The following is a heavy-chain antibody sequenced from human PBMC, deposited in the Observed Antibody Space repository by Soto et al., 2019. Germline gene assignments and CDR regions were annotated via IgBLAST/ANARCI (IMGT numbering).Heavy chain of an antibody. CDR1: GFTVDDYA. V-gene: IGHV3-9*01. CDR2: ISWNSETI. D-gene: IGHD4-17*01. J-gene: IGHJ4*02. Sequence: EVQLVESGGGLVQPGRSLRLSCAASGFTVDDYAMHWVRQAPGKGLEWVSGISWNSETIDYADSVKGRFTISRDNAKSSLFLHMNSLRPDDTALYSCVKDMKWGGMTTIHYFDSWGQGTLVTVSS. CDR3: VKDMKWGGMTTIHYFDS.